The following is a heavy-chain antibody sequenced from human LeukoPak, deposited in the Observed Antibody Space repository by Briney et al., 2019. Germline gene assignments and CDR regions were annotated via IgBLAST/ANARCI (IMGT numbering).Heavy chain of an antibody. CDR3: ARAGDIVIRGIYFDY. Sequence: GGSLRLSCAASGFNFSSYWMHWVRQAPGKGLEWVANIKQDGSEKYYVDSVKGRFTISRDNAKNSLYLQMNSLRAEDTAVYYCARAGDIVIRGIYFDYWGQGTLVTVSS. CDR1: GFNFSSYW. CDR2: IKQDGSEK. D-gene: IGHD2/OR15-2a*01. J-gene: IGHJ4*02. V-gene: IGHV3-7*01.